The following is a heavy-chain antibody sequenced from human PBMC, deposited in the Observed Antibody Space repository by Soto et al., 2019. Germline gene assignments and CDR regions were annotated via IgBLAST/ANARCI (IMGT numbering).Heavy chain of an antibody. J-gene: IGHJ3*02. Sequence: GGSLRLSCAASGFTFSSYAMSWVRQAPGKGLEWVSAISGSGGSTYYADSVKGRFTISRDNSKNTLYLQMNSLRAEDTAVYYCAKSGRGIAAAGTRAFDIWGQGTMVTVSS. CDR1: GFTFSSYA. CDR2: ISGSGGST. CDR3: AKSGRGIAAAGTRAFDI. D-gene: IGHD6-13*01. V-gene: IGHV3-23*01.